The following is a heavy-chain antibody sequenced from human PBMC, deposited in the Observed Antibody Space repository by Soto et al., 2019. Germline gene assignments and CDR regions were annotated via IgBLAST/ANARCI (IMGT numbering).Heavy chain of an antibody. J-gene: IGHJ4*02. V-gene: IGHV4-4*02. CDR2: IFHTGNT. Sequence: VHLQESGPGLVKASGTLSLSCAVSGGSITSSYWWTWVRQPPGKGLEWVGEIFHTGNTKYNPSLNRRSKVSVDKSKTHFSLTLTSVPAADTSVYYCVTRGVYYDSGAYYDCGQGTRVTVSS. CDR3: VTRGVYYDSGAYYD. D-gene: IGHD3-22*01. CDR1: GGSITSSYW.